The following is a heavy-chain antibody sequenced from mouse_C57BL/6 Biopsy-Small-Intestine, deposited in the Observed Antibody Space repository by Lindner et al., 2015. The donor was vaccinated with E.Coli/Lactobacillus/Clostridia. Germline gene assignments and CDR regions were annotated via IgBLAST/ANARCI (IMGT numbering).Heavy chain of an antibody. CDR3: AKITTVVATDWYFDV. Sequence: VQLQESGAKLARPGASVKLSCKASGYTFTSYGISWVKQRTGQGLEWIGEIYPRSGNTYYNEKFKGKATLTADKSSSTAYMELRSLTSEDSAVYFCAKITTVVATDWYFDVWGTGTTVTVSS. CDR2: IYPRSGNT. D-gene: IGHD1-1*01. V-gene: IGHV1-81*01. J-gene: IGHJ1*03. CDR1: GYTFTSYG.